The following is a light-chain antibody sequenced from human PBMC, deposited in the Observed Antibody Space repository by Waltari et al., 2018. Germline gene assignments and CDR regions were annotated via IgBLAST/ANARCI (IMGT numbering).Light chain of an antibody. V-gene: IGKV4-1*01. CDR1: QSLLSDSDNQNY. Sequence: DIVMTQSPDSLAVSLGERATINCKSSQSLLSDSDNQNYFGWYQQKPGQPPKLLIYWASTRASGVPDRFSGSGSGTDFTLTITGLQAEDVAVYYCHQYYSEPLTFGRGTKVEIK. J-gene: IGKJ4*01. CDR2: WAS. CDR3: HQYYSEPLT.